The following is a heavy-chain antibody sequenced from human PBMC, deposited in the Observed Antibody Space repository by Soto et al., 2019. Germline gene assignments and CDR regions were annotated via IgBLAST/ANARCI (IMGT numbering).Heavy chain of an antibody. Sequence: ASGTLSLTCTVAGGSASSGSYYWGWIRQPPGKGLEWIGYIYYSGSTNYNPSLKSRVTISVDTSKNQFSLKLSSVTAAGTAVYYCARDLPSYTHYLVFRVVPTSGMDAWGLDTTLTVSS. CDR3: ARDLPSYTHYLVFRVVPTSGMDA. V-gene: IGHV4-61*01. CDR1: GGSASSGSYY. CDR2: IYYSGST. D-gene: IGHD3-3*01. J-gene: IGHJ6*02.